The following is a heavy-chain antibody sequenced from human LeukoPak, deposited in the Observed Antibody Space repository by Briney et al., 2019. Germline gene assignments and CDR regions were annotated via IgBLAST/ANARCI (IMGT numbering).Heavy chain of an antibody. CDR2: INSNNGDT. Sequence: ASVKVSCKASGXIFTGYYWHWVRQAPGQGLEWVGGINSNNGDTHYAQNFQGRVTMTRDTSISTAYMELSRLGSDDTAVYYCARDGDGYNLDWGQGTLVTVSS. V-gene: IGHV1-2*02. J-gene: IGHJ4*02. CDR3: ARDGDGYNLD. D-gene: IGHD5-24*01. CDR1: GXIFTGYY.